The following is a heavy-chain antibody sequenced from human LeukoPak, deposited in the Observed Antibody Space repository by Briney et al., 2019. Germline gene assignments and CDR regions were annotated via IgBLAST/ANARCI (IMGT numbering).Heavy chain of an antibody. CDR1: GYTLTELS. CDR2: FGPEDGEA. Sequence: GASVKVSCKVSGYTLTELSMHWVRQAPGKGLEWMGGFGPEDGEAIYTQKFQGRVTMTEDTSTDTAYMELSSLRSDDTAVYYCAADEGFLLSNWGQGTLVTVSS. CDR3: AADEGFLLSN. D-gene: IGHD2-15*01. V-gene: IGHV1-24*01. J-gene: IGHJ4*02.